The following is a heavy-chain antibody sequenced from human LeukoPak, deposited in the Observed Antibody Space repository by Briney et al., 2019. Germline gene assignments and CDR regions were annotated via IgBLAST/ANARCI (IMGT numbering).Heavy chain of an antibody. V-gene: IGHV4-30-2*01. CDR3: AREGTKAVTSGSPMGD. Sequence: SQTLSLTCTVSGGSISSGGYYWSWIRQPPGKGLEWIGYIYHSGSTYYNPSLKSRVTISVDTSKNQFSLKLSSVTAADTAVYYCAREGTKAVTSGSPMGDWGQGTLVTVSS. CDR2: IYHSGST. D-gene: IGHD3-10*01. CDR1: GGSISSGGYY. J-gene: IGHJ4*02.